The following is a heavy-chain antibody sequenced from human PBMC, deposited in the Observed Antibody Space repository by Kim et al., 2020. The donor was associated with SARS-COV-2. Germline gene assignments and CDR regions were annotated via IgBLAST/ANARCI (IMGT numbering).Heavy chain of an antibody. CDR1: GFIFSDYG. J-gene: IGHJ4*02. CDR3: AKAYASSWYYFDY. V-gene: IGHV3-23*01. D-gene: IGHD6-13*01. CDR2: VSDSGSTT. Sequence: GGSLRLSCAASGFIFSDYGMNWVRQAPGKGLEWVSGVSDSGSTTYYAESVKGRFTISRDNSKSTLFLHMNSLRAEDTAIYYCAKAYASSWYYFDYWGQGTLVTVSS.